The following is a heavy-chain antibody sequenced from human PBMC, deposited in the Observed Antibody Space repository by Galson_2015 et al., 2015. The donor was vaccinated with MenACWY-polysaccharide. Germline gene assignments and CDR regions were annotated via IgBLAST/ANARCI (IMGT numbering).Heavy chain of an antibody. CDR1: GGSISGYY. CDR3: ARDTTGIAASAVY. V-gene: IGHV4-4*07. CDR2: VYAGVST. D-gene: IGHD6-13*01. Sequence: SETLSLTCSTSGGSISGYYWSWIRQPAGKGLEWIGRVYAGVSTTYNPSLKSRVTISIDTSKNQFSLKLTSVTAADTAVYFCARDTTGIAASAVYWGQGTLVTVSS. J-gene: IGHJ4*02.